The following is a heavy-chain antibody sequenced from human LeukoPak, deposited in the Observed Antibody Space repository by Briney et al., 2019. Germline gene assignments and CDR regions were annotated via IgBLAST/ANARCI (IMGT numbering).Heavy chain of an antibody. CDR3: AKDLSYGGNRGFDY. V-gene: IGHV3-23*01. Sequence: PGGSLRLSWEAPGLPLSSYAMSWVRQAPGKGLEWVSAISGSGGSTYYADSVKGRFTISRDNSKNTLYLQMNSLRAEDTAVYYCAKDLSYGGNRGFDYWGQGTLVTVSS. CDR1: GLPLSSYA. J-gene: IGHJ4*02. CDR2: ISGSGGST. D-gene: IGHD4-23*01.